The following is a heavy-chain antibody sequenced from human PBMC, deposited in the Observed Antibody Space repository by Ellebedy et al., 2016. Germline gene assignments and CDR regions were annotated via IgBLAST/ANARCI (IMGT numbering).Heavy chain of an antibody. Sequence: GGSLRLXXAASGFTFRTYVMHWVRQSPGKGLEWVSSIRSDGTVLKYTDSVKGRFTISRDNSKKTLFLQMTSLGADDTAVYYCVTRHNGAFDIWGQGTMVTVSS. D-gene: IGHD1-1*01. CDR2: IRSDGTVL. V-gene: IGHV3-30*02. J-gene: IGHJ3*02. CDR1: GFTFRTYV. CDR3: VTRHNGAFDI.